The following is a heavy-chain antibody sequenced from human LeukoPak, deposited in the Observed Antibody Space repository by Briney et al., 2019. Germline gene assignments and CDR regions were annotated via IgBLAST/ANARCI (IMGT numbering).Heavy chain of an antibody. D-gene: IGHD6-13*01. CDR2: IHDSGST. CDR3: ARVAAAGNNWFDP. V-gene: IGHV4-30-4*07. Sequence: SETLSLTCAVSGDSISSGGYSWSWIRQTPGKGLAWIAYIHDSGSTYNNPSLKSRLSISIDTSKNQFSLKLNSVTAADTAVYYCARVAAAGNNWFDPWGQGTLVTVSS. CDR1: GDSISSGGYS. J-gene: IGHJ5*02.